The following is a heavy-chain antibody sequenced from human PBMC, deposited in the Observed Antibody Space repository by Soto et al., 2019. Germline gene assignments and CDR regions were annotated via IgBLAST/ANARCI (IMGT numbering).Heavy chain of an antibody. J-gene: IGHJ4*02. CDR1: GFTFSSYG. V-gene: IGHV3-30*18. D-gene: IGHD1-26*01. CDR2: ISYDGSNK. CDR3: AKVRRKWELLPSFEY. Sequence: VQLLESGGGLVQPGGSLRLSCAASGFTFSSYGMHWVRQAPGKGLEWVAVISYDGSNKYYADSVKGRFTISRDNSKNTLYLQMNSLRAEDTAVYYCAKVRRKWELLPSFEYWGQGTLVTVSS.